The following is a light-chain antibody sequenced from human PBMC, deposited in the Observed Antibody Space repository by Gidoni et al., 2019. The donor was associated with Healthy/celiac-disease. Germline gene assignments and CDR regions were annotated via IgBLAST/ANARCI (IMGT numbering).Light chain of an antibody. CDR2: GKN. J-gene: IGLJ1*01. Sequence: SSELTQDPAVSVALGQTVRITCQGASLRSYYASWYQQKPGQAPVLVIYGKNNRPPGIPDRFSGSSSGNTASLTITGAQAEDEAEYYCNSRDSSGNHYVFGTGTKVTVL. CDR1: SLRSYY. V-gene: IGLV3-19*01. CDR3: NSRDSSGNHYV.